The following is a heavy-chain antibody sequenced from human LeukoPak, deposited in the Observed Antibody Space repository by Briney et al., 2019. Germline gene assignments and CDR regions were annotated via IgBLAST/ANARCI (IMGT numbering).Heavy chain of an antibody. CDR2: IYYSGST. J-gene: IGHJ2*01. CDR1: GGSISSGGYY. V-gene: IGHV4-31*03. Sequence: SETLSLTCTVSGGSISSGGYYWSWIRQHPGKGLEWIGYIYYSGSTYYNPSLKSRVTISVDTSKNQFSLKLSSVTAADTAVYYCASLTGPGNRPDTVVTRDPYWYFDLWGRGTLVTVSS. CDR3: ASLTGPGNRPDTVVTRDPYWYFDL. D-gene: IGHD4-23*01.